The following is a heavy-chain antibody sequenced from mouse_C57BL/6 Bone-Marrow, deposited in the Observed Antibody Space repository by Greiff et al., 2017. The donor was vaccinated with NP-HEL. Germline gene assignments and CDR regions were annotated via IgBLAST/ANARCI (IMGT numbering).Heavy chain of an antibody. V-gene: IGHV1-75*01. CDR2: IFPGSGST. CDR3: ARRGTTVVATDYFDY. Sequence: QVQLKESGPELVKPGASVKISSKASGYTFTDYYINWVKQRPGQGLEWIGWIFPGSGSTYYNEKFKGKATLTVDKSSSTAYMLLSSLTSEDSAVYFCARRGTTVVATDYFDYWGQGTTLTVSS. J-gene: IGHJ2*01. D-gene: IGHD1-1*01. CDR1: GYTFTDYY.